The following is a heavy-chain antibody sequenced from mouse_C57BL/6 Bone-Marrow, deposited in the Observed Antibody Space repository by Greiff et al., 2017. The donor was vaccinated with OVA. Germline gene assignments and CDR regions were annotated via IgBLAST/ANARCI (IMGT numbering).Heavy chain of an antibody. CDR3: ARYTHYYGSSDYWYFDV. Sequence: QVQLQQSGAELVRPGASVKLSCKASGYTFTDYYINWVKQRPGQGLEWIARIYPGSGNTYYNEKFKGKATLTAEKSSSTAYMQLSSLTSEDSAVYFCARYTHYYGSSDYWYFDVWGTGTTVTVSS. CDR1: GYTFTDYY. J-gene: IGHJ1*03. CDR2: IYPGSGNT. V-gene: IGHV1-76*01. D-gene: IGHD1-1*01.